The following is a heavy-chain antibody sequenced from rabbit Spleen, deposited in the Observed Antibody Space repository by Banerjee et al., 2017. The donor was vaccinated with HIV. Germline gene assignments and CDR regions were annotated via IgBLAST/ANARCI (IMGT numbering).Heavy chain of an antibody. J-gene: IGHJ4*01. V-gene: IGHV1S45*01. D-gene: IGHD1-1*01. Sequence: QQQLVESGGGLVKPGASLTLTCKASGFDFSYGDVMCWVRQAPGKGLEWIACINTYTDKGVYATWAKGRFTISRTSSTTVTLQMTSLTAADTATYFCARDLTSVIGWNFNLWGQGTLVTVS. CDR1: GFDFSYGDV. CDR3: ARDLTSVIGWNFNL. CDR2: INTYTDKG.